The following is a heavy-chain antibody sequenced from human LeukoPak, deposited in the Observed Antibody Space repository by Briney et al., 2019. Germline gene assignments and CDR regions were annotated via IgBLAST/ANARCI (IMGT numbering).Heavy chain of an antibody. CDR2: ISSSSSYI. CDR3: ARVAGRDYDDAFDI. J-gene: IGHJ3*02. CDR1: GFTFSSYS. D-gene: IGHD3-22*01. Sequence: PGGSLRLSCAASGFTFSSYSMNWVRQAPGKGLEWVSSISSSSSYIYYADSVKGRFTISRDNAKNSLYLQMNSLRAEDTAVYYCARVAGRDYDDAFDIWGQGTMVTVSS. V-gene: IGHV3-21*01.